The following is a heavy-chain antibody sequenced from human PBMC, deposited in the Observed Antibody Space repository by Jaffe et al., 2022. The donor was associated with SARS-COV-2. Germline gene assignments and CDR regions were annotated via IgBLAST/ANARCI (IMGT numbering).Heavy chain of an antibody. J-gene: IGHJ4*02. CDR1: GGSISSDNYY. Sequence: QVHLQESGPGLVKPSQTLSLTCTVSGGSISSDNYYWSWIRQSAGKGLEWVGHILASGSTDYNPSHRSRVTISVDTSKNQVSLKLSSVTAADTAVYYCARESRWPAGVYDYWGQGTLVTVSS. CDR3: ARESRWPAGVYDY. V-gene: IGHV4-61*02. CDR2: ILASGST. D-gene: IGHD4-17*01.